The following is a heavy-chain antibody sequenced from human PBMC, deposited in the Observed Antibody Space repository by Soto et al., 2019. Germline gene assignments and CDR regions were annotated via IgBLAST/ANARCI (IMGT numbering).Heavy chain of an antibody. CDR1: GYTFTNFG. D-gene: IGHD2-15*01. V-gene: IGHV1-18*01. J-gene: IGHJ4*02. Sequence: QVQLVQSGAEVKKPGASVKVSCKTSGYTFTNFGLSWVRQAPRQVLEWMGWISVYNCNTNYAQNFQGRVTMTTDTPLSTAYTGLRSRPPGATPVSYLARGRTPTDYRGQGTLVTASS. CDR2: ISVYNCNT. CDR3: ARGRTPTDY.